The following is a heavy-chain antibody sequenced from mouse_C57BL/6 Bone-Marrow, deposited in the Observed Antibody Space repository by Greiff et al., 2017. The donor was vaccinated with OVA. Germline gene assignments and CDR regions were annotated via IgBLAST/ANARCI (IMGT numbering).Heavy chain of an antibody. Sequence: EVKVEESGGGLVQPGGSMKLSCAASGFTFSSYAMSWVRQTPEKRLEWVATISDGGSYTYYPDNVKGRFTISRDNAKNNLYLQMSHLKSEDTAMYYCARGGYGKDFDVWGTGTTVTVSS. J-gene: IGHJ1*03. CDR2: ISDGGSYT. D-gene: IGHD1-1*01. CDR3: ARGGYGKDFDV. CDR1: GFTFSSYA. V-gene: IGHV5-4*03.